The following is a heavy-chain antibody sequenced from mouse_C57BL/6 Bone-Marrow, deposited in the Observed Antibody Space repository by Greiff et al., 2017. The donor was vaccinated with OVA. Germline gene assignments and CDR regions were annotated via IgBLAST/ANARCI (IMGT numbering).Heavy chain of an antibody. J-gene: IGHJ4*01. D-gene: IGHD2-2*01. Sequence: QVQLKQSGAELVRPGTSVKMSCKASGYTFTNYWIGWAKQRPGHGLEWIGDIYPGGGYTNYNEKFKGKATLTADKSSSTAYMQFSSLTSEDSAIYYCARSGGNDAMDYWGQGTSVTVSS. CDR1: GYTFTNYW. CDR2: IYPGGGYT. V-gene: IGHV1-63*01. CDR3: ARSGGNDAMDY.